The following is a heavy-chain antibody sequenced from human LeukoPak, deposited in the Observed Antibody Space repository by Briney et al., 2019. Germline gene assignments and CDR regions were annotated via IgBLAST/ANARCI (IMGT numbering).Heavy chain of an antibody. V-gene: IGHV3-30*18. CDR2: ISYDGSNK. Sequence: GGSLSLACAASRSTFSRYGMRWGRQAPGKGLEWVAVISYDGSNKDYADSVKGRFTISRDNSKNTVYLQMNSLRIEDTAVYYCAKEAPWATAMVILIDDWGEGTLVTVSS. CDR1: RSTFSRYG. CDR3: AKEAPWATAMVILIDD. D-gene: IGHD5-18*01. J-gene: IGHJ4*02.